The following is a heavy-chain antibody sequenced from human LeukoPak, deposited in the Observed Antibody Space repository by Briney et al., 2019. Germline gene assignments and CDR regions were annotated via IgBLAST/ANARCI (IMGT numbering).Heavy chain of an antibody. J-gene: IGHJ4*02. CDR1: GYIFKDFY. D-gene: IGHD5-24*01. V-gene: IGHV1-2*02. CDR3: AKDSSGGYNSH. Sequence: GASVKVSCKTSGYIFKDFYIHWVRQAPGHGLEWMGWINPNSGDTNSAQRFQGRVTMTGDTSTGTAYMDLSSLTSDDTAVYFCAKDSSGGYNSHWGQGTLVTVSS. CDR2: INPNSGDT.